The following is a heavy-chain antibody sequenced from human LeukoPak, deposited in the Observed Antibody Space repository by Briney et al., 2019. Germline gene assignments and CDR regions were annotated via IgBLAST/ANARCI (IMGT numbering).Heavy chain of an antibody. Sequence: GASVKVSCKASGGTFSSYTISWVRQAPGQGLEWMGRIIPILGIANYAQKFQGRVTITADKSTSTAYMELSSLRSEDTAAYYCASEYCSGGSCYPVDYWGQGTLVTVSS. CDR3: ASEYCSGGSCYPVDY. V-gene: IGHV1-69*02. J-gene: IGHJ4*02. CDR1: GGTFSSYT. CDR2: IIPILGIA. D-gene: IGHD2-15*01.